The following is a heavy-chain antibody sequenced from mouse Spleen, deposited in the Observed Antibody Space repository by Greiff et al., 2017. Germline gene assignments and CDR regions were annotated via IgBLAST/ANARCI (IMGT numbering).Heavy chain of an antibody. J-gene: IGHJ2*01. CDR2: ISGGGSYT. V-gene: IGHV5-9-2*01. CDR1: GFTFSSYG. CDR3: ARRGYDYDGFDY. D-gene: IGHD2-4*01. Sequence: EVKLVESGGGLVKPGGSLKLSCAASGFTFSSYGMSWVRQTPEKRLEWVATISGGGSYTYYPDSVKGRFTISRDNAKNNLYLQMSSLRSEDTALYYCARRGYDYDGFDYWGQGTTLTVSS.